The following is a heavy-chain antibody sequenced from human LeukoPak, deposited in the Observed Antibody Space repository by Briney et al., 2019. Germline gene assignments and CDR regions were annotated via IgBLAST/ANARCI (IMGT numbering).Heavy chain of an antibody. CDR2: ISGSGGST. Sequence: GGSLRLSCAASGFTFSSYGMSWVRQAPGKGLEWVSAISGSGGSTYYADSVKGRFTISRDNSKNTLYLQMNSLRAEDTAVYYCAKDWLRWELQGLIGYWGQGTLVTVS. CDR3: AKDWLRWELQGLIGY. CDR1: GFTFSSYG. D-gene: IGHD1-26*01. V-gene: IGHV3-23*01. J-gene: IGHJ4*02.